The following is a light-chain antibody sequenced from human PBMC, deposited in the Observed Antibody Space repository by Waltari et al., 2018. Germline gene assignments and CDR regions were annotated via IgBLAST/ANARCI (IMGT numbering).Light chain of an antibody. CDR1: QSILTW. V-gene: IGKV1-5*03. CDR2: KAF. CDR3: QQYHDYSA. J-gene: IGKJ2*01. Sequence: DTQMTQSPSTLSASVGDRAPLTCRASQSILTWLAWYQPKPGKAPRLLIYKAFNLESGVPGRFSGSASGTEFNLTISSLQPDDSATYYCQQYHDYSAFGQGTKLEIK.